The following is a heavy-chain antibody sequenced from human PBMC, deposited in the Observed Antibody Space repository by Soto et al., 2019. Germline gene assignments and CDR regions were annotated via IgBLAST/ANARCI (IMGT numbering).Heavy chain of an antibody. Sequence: GGSLRLSCAASGFTFSSYWMHWVRQAPGKGLVWVSRINSDGSSTSYADSVKGRFTISRDNAKNTLYLQMNSLRAEDTAVYYCARGRETFPNWFDPWGQGTLVTVSS. J-gene: IGHJ5*02. V-gene: IGHV3-74*01. D-gene: IGHD1-26*01. CDR1: GFTFSSYW. CDR3: ARGRETFPNWFDP. CDR2: INSDGSST.